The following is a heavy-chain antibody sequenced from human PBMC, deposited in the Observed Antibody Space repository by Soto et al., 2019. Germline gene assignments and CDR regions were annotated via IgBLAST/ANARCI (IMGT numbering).Heavy chain of an antibody. CDR3: ARDKVVVAATPGPYYGMDV. V-gene: IGHV4-31*03. Sequence: QVQLQESGPGLVKPSQTLSLTCTVSGGSISSGGYYWSWIRQHPGKGLEWIGYIYYSGSTYYNPSLKMRFTISVDTSKNQFSLKLSSVTAADTAVYYCARDKVVVAATPGPYYGMDVWGQGTTVTVSS. CDR1: GGSISSGGYY. J-gene: IGHJ6*02. CDR2: IYYSGST. D-gene: IGHD2-15*01.